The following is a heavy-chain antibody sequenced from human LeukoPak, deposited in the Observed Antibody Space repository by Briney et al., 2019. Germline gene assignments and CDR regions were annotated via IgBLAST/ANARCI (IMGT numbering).Heavy chain of an antibody. V-gene: IGHV4-59*01. CDR2: IYNSGST. CDR3: ARERGYDSSGYYFYYFDY. J-gene: IGHJ4*02. Sequence: SETLSLTCTVSGGSISTYYWNFIRQPPGKGLEWIGYIYNSGSTNYNPSLKSRVTISIDASKNQLSLKLSSVTAADTAVYYCARERGYDSSGYYFYYFDYWGQGTLVTVSS. D-gene: IGHD3-22*01. CDR1: GGSISTYY.